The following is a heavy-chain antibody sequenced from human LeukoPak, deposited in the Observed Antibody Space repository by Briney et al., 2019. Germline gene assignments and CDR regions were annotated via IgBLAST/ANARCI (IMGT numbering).Heavy chain of an antibody. CDR3: AKDYDFWSGYLGFDY. D-gene: IGHD3-3*01. V-gene: IGHV3-23*01. CDR1: GFTPSSYA. Sequence: GSLRLSRAASGFTPSSYAMSSVCPAPREGLGWGSAISGSGGSTYYADSVRGRFTIFRDNSKNTLYLQMNSLRAEDTAVYYCAKDYDFWSGYLGFDYWGQGTLVTVSS. J-gene: IGHJ4*02. CDR2: ISGSGGST.